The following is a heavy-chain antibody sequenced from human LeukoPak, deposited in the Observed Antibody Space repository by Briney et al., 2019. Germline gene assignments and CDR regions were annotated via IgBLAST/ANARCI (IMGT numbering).Heavy chain of an antibody. V-gene: IGHV3-23*01. J-gene: IGHJ4*02. CDR2: ISGSGGST. D-gene: IGHD3-22*01. CDR3: ANNYDSSGYPFDY. CDR1: GFTFSSYA. Sequence: PGGCLRLSCAASGFTFSSYAMSWVRQAPGKGLEWVSAISGSGGSTYYADSVKGRFTISRDNSKNTLYLQMNSLRAEDTAVYYCANNYDSSGYPFDYWGQGTLVTVSS.